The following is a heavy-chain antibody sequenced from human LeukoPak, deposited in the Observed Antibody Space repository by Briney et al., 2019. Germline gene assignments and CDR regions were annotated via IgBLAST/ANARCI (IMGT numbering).Heavy chain of an antibody. CDR1: GGSFSGYY. V-gene: IGHV4-34*01. Sequence: SETLSLTCAVYGGSFSGYYWSWIRQPPGKGLEWIGEINHSGSTNYNPSLKSRVTISVDTSKNEFSLILSSVTAADTAVYYYARDSPPAYCSGGSCYFDYWGQGTLVTVSS. CDR3: ARDSPPAYCSGGSCYFDY. J-gene: IGHJ4*02. CDR2: INHSGST. D-gene: IGHD2-15*01.